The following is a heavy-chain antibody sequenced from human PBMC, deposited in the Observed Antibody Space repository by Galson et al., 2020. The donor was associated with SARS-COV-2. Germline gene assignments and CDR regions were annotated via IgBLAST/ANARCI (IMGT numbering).Heavy chain of an antibody. CDR2: IRNKAYARTT. D-gene: IGHD5-18*01. Sequence: GGSLTLSCTASKFTFGAYAMSWFRQAPGKGLEWVGLIRNKAYARTTEYAASVKGRFTISRDESKSIAYLQMNSLKTEDTAVYYCTRMSGYSYGYDYWGQGTLVTVSS. CDR3: TRMSGYSYGYDY. CDR1: KFTFGAYA. J-gene: IGHJ4*02. V-gene: IGHV3-49*03.